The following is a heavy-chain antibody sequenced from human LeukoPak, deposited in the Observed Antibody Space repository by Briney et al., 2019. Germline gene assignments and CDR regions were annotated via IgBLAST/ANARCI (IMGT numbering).Heavy chain of an antibody. CDR1: GGSISSGGYY. J-gene: IGHJ4*02. Sequence: SQTLSLTCTVSGGSISSGGYYWSWIRQHPGKGLEWIGYIYYSGSTYYNPSLMSRVTISVHTSKNQFSLKLSSVTAADTAVYYCARATDDSTLHGYWGQGTLVTVSS. V-gene: IGHV4-31*03. CDR2: IYYSGST. D-gene: IGHD2-2*01. CDR3: ARATDDSTLHGY.